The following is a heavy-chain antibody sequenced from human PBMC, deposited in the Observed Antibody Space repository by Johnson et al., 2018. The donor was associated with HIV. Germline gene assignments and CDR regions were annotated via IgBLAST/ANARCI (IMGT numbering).Heavy chain of an antibody. CDR1: GFTVSTNY. CDR2: IYSGDTT. CDR3: TREWELIWYALDI. V-gene: IGHV3-66*01. Sequence: VQLVESGGGLVQPGGSLRLSCAASGFTVSTNYMSWIRQAPGKGLEWVSVIYSGDTTYYAGSVKGRFTISRDNSKNTLYLQMNSLRVDDTAVCYCTREWELIWYALDIWGQGTMVTVSS. D-gene: IGHD3-10*01. J-gene: IGHJ3*02.